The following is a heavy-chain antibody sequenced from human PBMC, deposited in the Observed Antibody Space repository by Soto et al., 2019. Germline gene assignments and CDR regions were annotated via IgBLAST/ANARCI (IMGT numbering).Heavy chain of an antibody. CDR1: GGTFSSYA. D-gene: IGHD3-22*01. CDR2: IIPIFGTA. Sequence: QVQLVQSGAEVKKPGSSVKVSCKASGGTFSSYAIGWVRQAPGQGREWMGGIIPIFGTANYAQKFQGRVTITADESTSTAYMELSSLRSEDTAVYYCARDGYYDSSGYYPKAFFFDYWGQGTLVTVSS. V-gene: IGHV1-69*12. CDR3: ARDGYYDSSGYYPKAFFFDY. J-gene: IGHJ4*02.